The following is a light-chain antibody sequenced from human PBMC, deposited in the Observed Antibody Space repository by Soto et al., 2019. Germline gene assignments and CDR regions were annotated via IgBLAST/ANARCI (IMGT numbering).Light chain of an antibody. J-gene: IGKJ1*01. CDR3: QQYYSTPPT. Sequence: DIVMTQSPDSLAVSLGERATINCKSSQSVLYSSNNKNYLAWYQQKPGQPPKLLIYWASTRESGVPDRFSGSGSGTDFTLTISSLLAEDVAVYYCQQYYSTPPTFGQGTKVEI. V-gene: IGKV4-1*01. CDR1: QSVLYSSNNKNY. CDR2: WAS.